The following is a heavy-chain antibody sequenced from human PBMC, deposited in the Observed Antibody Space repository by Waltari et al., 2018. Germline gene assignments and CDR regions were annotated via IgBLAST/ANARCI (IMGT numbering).Heavy chain of an antibody. Sequence: EVQLVESGGGLIQPGGSLRLSCAASGFTVSSNYMSWVRQAPGKGLEWVSVIYSGGSTYYADSVKGRFTISRDNAKNSLYLQMNSLRAEDTAVYYCAREMRSEYYYDSSGYTHVSSDFDYWGQGTLVTVSS. J-gene: IGHJ4*02. V-gene: IGHV3-53*01. CDR2: IYSGGST. CDR1: GFTVSSNY. CDR3: AREMRSEYYYDSSGYTHVSSDFDY. D-gene: IGHD3-22*01.